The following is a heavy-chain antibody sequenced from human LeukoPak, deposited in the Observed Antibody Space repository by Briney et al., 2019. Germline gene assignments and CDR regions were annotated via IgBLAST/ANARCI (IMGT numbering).Heavy chain of an antibody. CDR3: ARERVRRPPPQTIFGVVRGASDI. V-gene: IGHV4-39*06. J-gene: IGHJ3*02. Sequence: PSETLSLTCTVSGGPISSSSTYWGWIRQPPGRGLEWIGEINHSGSTNYNPSLKSRVTISVDTSKNQFPLKLSSVTAADTAVYYCARERVRRPPPQTIFGVVRGASDIWGQGTMVTVAS. CDR2: INHSGST. D-gene: IGHD3-3*01. CDR1: GGPISSSSTY.